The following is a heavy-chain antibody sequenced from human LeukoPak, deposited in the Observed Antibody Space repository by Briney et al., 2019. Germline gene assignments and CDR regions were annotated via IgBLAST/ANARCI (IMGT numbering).Heavy chain of an antibody. CDR3: ARGEEKATITALDS. Sequence: GGSLRLSCAASGFTFSNYDMHWVRQAPGKGLEWVSAISSSSSYIYYADSIKGRFTISRDNAEDSLYLQMNSLRAVDTAVYFCARGEEKATITALDSWGQGTLVTVSS. J-gene: IGHJ4*02. CDR1: GFTFSNYD. D-gene: IGHD5-24*01. V-gene: IGHV3-21*01. CDR2: ISSSSSYI.